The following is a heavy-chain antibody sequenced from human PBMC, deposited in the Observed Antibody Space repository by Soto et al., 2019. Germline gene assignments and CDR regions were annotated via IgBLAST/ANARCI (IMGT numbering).Heavy chain of an antibody. V-gene: IGHV3-23*01. CDR3: AKVLASLAGDRIRPYDY. CDR1: GFTFSSYA. D-gene: IGHD6-19*01. Sequence: EVQLLESGGGLVQPGGSLRLSCAASGFTFSSYAMSWVRQAPGKGLEWVSAISGSGGITYYADSVKGRFTISRDNSKNTLYLQMNSLRAEDTAVYYCAKVLASLAGDRIRPYDYWGQGTLVTVSS. J-gene: IGHJ4*02. CDR2: ISGSGGIT.